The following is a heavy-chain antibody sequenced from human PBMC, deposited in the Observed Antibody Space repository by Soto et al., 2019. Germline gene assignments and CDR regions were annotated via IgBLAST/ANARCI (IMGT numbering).Heavy chain of an antibody. V-gene: IGHV6-1*01. D-gene: IGHD2-15*01. CDR2: TYYRSKWYN. Sequence: PSQTLSLTCAISGDSVSSNSAALNWIRQSPSRGLEWLGRTYYRSKWYNDYAVSVKSRITINPDTSKNQFSLQLNSVTPEDTAVYYCARDAPIGGYCSGGSCLKYDWFDPWGQGTLVTVSS. CDR3: ARDAPIGGYCSGGSCLKYDWFDP. J-gene: IGHJ5*02. CDR1: GDSVSSNSAA.